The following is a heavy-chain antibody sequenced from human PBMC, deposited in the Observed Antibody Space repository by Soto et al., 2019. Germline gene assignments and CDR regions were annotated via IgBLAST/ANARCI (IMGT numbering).Heavy chain of an antibody. Sequence: PSETLSLTCTVSGDSISSGDYYWTWIRQPPGKGLEWIGYIYYSGTTHYNPSLKSRVTISVDTSNNQFSLKLTSVTAADTAVYYCARDWNYVRGYNLDVWGQGTTVTVSS. J-gene: IGHJ6*02. D-gene: IGHD3-16*01. CDR1: GDSISSGDYY. V-gene: IGHV4-30-4*01. CDR3: ARDWNYVRGYNLDV. CDR2: IYYSGTT.